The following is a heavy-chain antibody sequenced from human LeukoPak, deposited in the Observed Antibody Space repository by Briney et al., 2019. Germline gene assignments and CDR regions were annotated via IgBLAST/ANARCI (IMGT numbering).Heavy chain of an antibody. CDR3: AREHLDYYDSSGYTDY. D-gene: IGHD3-22*01. CDR1: GYTFTSYG. V-gene: IGHV1-18*01. Sequence: GAPVKVSCKASGYTFTSYGISWVRQAPGQGLEWMGWISAYNGNTNYAQKLQGRATMTTDTSTSTAYMELRSLRSDDTAVYYCAREHLDYYDSSGYTDYWGQGTLVTVSS. J-gene: IGHJ4*02. CDR2: ISAYNGNT.